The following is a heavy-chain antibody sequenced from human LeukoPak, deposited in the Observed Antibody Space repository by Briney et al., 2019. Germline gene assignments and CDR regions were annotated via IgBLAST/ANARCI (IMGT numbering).Heavy chain of an antibody. J-gene: IGHJ1*01. V-gene: IGHV3-21*01. CDR2: ISSSSRYI. CDR3: ARDLTTMTTAYFHY. CDR1: GFTFSSYS. D-gene: IGHD4-17*01. Sequence: GGSLRLSCAASGFTFSSYSMNCVRQAPGKGLEWVSSISSSSRYIYYADSVKGRFTISRDNAKNSLYLQMNTLRAEDTAVYYCARDLTTMTTAYFHYWGQGTLVTVSS.